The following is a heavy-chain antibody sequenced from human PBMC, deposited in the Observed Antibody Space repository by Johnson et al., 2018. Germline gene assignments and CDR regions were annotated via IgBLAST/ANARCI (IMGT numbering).Heavy chain of an antibody. CDR3: ARWRSGLYSVLDHYYYMDV. Sequence: QVQLQESGPGLLKPSETLSLTCTVSGGSISSYYWSWIRQPPGKGLEWICYIYYSGSTDYNPSLKSRVTISVDTSKRHFSLMLSSVTAADTAVYYCARWRSGLYSVLDHYYYMDVWGKGTTVTVSS. CDR1: GGSISSYY. D-gene: IGHD1-26*01. V-gene: IGHV4-59*01. CDR2: IYYSGST. J-gene: IGHJ6*03.